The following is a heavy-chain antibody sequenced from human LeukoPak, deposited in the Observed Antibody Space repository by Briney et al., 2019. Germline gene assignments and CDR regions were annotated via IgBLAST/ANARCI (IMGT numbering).Heavy chain of an antibody. CDR3: TAATPDY. V-gene: IGHV3-7*02. J-gene: IGHJ4*02. CDR1: GFTFSNFW. CDR2: IKQDGGQK. Sequence: GGSLRLSCAASGFTFSNFWMTWVRQAPGKGLEWVANIKQDGGQKYYVDSVKGRFTISGDNAKNSLYLQMNSLRAEDTAVYYCTAATPDYWGQGTLVTVSS. D-gene: IGHD6-13*01.